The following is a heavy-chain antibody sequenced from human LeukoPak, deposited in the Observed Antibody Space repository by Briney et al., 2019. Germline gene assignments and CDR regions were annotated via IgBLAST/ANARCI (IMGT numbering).Heavy chain of an antibody. CDR1: GGSFSGYY. V-gene: IGHV4-34*01. CDR3: ALSIAAREPSYFDY. Sequence: SETLSLTCAVYGGSFSGYYWSWIRQPPGKGLEWIGEINHSGSTNYNPSLKSRVTISVDTSKNQFSLKLSSVTAADTAVYYCALSIAAREPSYFDYWGQGTLVTVSS. CDR2: INHSGST. D-gene: IGHD6-6*01. J-gene: IGHJ4*02.